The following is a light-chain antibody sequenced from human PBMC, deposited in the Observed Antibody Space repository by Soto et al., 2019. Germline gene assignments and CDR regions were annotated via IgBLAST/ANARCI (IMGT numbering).Light chain of an antibody. V-gene: IGKV2-28*01. CDR3: MQGLRTPLT. J-gene: IGKJ4*01. Sequence: DIVMTQSPLSLPVTPGEPASISCRSSQSLLHSDGYNYLDWYLQKPGQSPQLLIYLGSNRASGVPDRFSGSESGTDFTLKISRVEVEDVGVYYCMQGLRTPLTFGGGTKVEIK. CDR2: LGS. CDR1: QSLLHSDGYNY.